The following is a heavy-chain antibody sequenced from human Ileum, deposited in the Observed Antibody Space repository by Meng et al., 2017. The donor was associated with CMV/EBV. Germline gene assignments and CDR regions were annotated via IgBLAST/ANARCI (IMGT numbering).Heavy chain of an antibody. CDR1: GFTFSNAW. D-gene: IGHD2-2*01. CDR2: IKSKTDGGTT. V-gene: IGHV3-15*01. CDR3: TTGRYCSSTSCSFDY. J-gene: IGHJ4*02. Sequence: GESPKISRAASGFTFSNAWMSWVRQAPGKGLEWVGRIKSKTDGGTTDYAAPVKRRFTISRYDSKNTLYLQMNSLKTEDTAVYYCTTGRYCSSTSCSFDYWGQGTLVTVSS.